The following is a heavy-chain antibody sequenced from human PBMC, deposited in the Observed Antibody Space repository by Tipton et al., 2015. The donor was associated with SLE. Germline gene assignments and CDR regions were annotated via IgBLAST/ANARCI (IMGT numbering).Heavy chain of an antibody. J-gene: IGHJ4*02. Sequence: TLSLTCAVYGGSFSGYYWSWIRQPPGKGLEWIGEINHSGSTNYNPSLKSRLTISVDTSKNQFSLKLSSVTAADTAVYYCARDYYDSSAVDYWGQGTLVTVSS. CDR2: INHSGST. CDR3: ARDYYDSSAVDY. V-gene: IGHV4-34*01. CDR1: GGSFSGYY. D-gene: IGHD3-22*01.